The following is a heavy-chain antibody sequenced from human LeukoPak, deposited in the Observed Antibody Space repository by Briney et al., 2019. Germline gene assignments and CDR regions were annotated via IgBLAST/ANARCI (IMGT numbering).Heavy chain of an antibody. CDR3: ARMTTVTTGGGNWFDP. CDR2: INHSGST. CDR1: GGSFSGYY. V-gene: IGHV4-34*09. D-gene: IGHD4-17*01. Sequence: SETLSLTCAVYGGSFSGYYWSWIRQPPGKGLEWIGEINHSGSTNYNPSLKSRVTISVDTSKNQFSLKLSSVTAADTAVYYCARMTTVTTGGGNWFDPWGQGTLVTVSS. J-gene: IGHJ5*02.